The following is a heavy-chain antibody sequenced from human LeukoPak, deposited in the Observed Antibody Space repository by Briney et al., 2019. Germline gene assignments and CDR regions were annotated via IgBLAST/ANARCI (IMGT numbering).Heavy chain of an antibody. Sequence: KPSETLSLTCAVSGYSISSGYHWGWIRQPPGKGLEWIGSLYHSGSTYYNPSLKSRVTISVDTSKNQLSLKLNSVTAADTAVYYCARSGIAAAGYFHSYYQMNVWGKGTTVTVSS. J-gene: IGHJ6*03. CDR3: ARSGIAAAGYFHSYYQMNV. CDR1: GYSISSGYH. D-gene: IGHD6-13*01. V-gene: IGHV4-38-2*01. CDR2: LYHSGST.